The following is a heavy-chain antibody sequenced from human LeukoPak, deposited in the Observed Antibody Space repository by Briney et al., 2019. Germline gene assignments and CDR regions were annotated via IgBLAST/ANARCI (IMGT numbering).Heavy chain of an antibody. Sequence: GASLKVSCKASGYTFTGYYMHWVRQAPGQGLEWIGWINPNSGGTNYAQKFQGRVTMTRDTSISTAYMELSRLRSDDTAVYYCARGSIAAAGVFDYWGQGTLVTVSS. D-gene: IGHD6-13*01. V-gene: IGHV1-2*02. J-gene: IGHJ4*02. CDR3: ARGSIAAAGVFDY. CDR1: GYTFTGYY. CDR2: INPNSGGT.